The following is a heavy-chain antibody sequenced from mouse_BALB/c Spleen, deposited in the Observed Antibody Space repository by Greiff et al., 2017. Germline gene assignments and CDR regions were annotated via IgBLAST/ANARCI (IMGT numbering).Heavy chain of an antibody. CDR1: GFNIKDTY. Sequence: VHVKQSGAELVKPGASVKLSCTASGFNIKDTYMHWVKQRPEQGLEWIGRIDPANGNTKYDPKFQGKATITADTSSNTAYLQLSSLTSEDTAVYYCARCSYYGSSWDYYAMDYWGQGTSVTVSS. V-gene: IGHV14-3*02. J-gene: IGHJ4*01. CDR3: ARCSYYGSSWDYYAMDY. D-gene: IGHD1-1*01. CDR2: IDPANGNT.